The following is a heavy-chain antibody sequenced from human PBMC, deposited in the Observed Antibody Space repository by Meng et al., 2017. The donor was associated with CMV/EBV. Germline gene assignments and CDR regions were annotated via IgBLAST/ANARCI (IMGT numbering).Heavy chain of an antibody. CDR1: GYSFSTYW. CDR3: TSHGKAGTIGGKIYYYGMDV. CDR2: IYPGDSDT. V-gene: IGHV5-51*01. J-gene: IGHJ6*02. Sequence: GGSLRLSCQGSGYSFSTYWIGWVRQMPGKGLEWMGIIYPGDSDTRYGPSFQGQVTISVDTSISTAYLQWSSLKASDTAMYYCTSHGKAGTIGGKIYYYGMDVWGQGTTVTVSS. D-gene: IGHD1-1*01.